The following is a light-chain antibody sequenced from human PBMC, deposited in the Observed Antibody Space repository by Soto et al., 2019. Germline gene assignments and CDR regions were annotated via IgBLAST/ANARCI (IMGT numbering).Light chain of an antibody. CDR2: KAS. V-gene: IGKV1-5*03. CDR3: QQYAAYPWT. J-gene: IGKJ1*01. CDR1: QSINSW. Sequence: DIQMTQSPSTLPASVGDRVTIACRASQSINSWLAWYQQRPGKGPKLLIYKASSLQSGVTSRFSGSGSGTEFTLIIRSLQPDDFATYYCQQYAAYPWTFGQGTKVEIK.